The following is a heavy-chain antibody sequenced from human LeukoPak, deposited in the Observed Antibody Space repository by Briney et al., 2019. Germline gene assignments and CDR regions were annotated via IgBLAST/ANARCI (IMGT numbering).Heavy chain of an antibody. J-gene: IGHJ4*02. CDR1: GFTFGSFW. Sequence: GGSLRLSCAASGFTFGSFWMHWVRQVPGKGLVWVSRIDPYDTPTTTTYADSVRGRFTISRDNAKNTLYLQMNSLRVEDTAVYYCVKDHTGKEDKWGQGTLVTVSS. V-gene: IGHV3-74*03. CDR2: IDPYDTPTTT. CDR3: VKDHTGKEDK. D-gene: IGHD1-1*01.